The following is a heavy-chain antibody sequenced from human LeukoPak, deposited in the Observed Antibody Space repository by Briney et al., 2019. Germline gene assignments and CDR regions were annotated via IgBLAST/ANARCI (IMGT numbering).Heavy chain of an antibody. D-gene: IGHD6-19*01. Sequence: GGSLRLSCAASGFTFSNAWMSWVRQAPGKGLEWVGRIKSKTDGGTTDYAAPVKGRFTISRDDSKNTLYLQTNSLKTEDTAVYYCTTVTSQWLVYYFDYWGQGTLVTVSS. CDR2: IKSKTDGGTT. V-gene: IGHV3-15*01. J-gene: IGHJ4*02. CDR1: GFTFSNAW. CDR3: TTVTSQWLVYYFDY.